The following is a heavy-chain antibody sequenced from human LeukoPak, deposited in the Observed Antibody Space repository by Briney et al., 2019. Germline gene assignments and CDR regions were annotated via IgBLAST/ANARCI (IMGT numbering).Heavy chain of an antibody. CDR1: GFTFSSYS. Sequence: GGSLRLSCAASGFTFSSYSMNWVRQAPGKGLVWVSRINTDGSSTSYADSVKGRFTISRDNAKNTLYLQMNSLRAEDTAVYYCASEDYYYYYMDVWGKGTTVTVSS. CDR3: ASEDYYYYYMDV. V-gene: IGHV3-74*01. CDR2: INTDGSST. J-gene: IGHJ6*03.